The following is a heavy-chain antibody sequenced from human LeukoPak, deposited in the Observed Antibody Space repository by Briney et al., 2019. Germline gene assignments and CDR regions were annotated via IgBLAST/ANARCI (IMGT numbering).Heavy chain of an antibody. CDR1: GGSIRSSTYY. CDR3: ARGASPSGAFDI. CDR2: IYYSGST. Sequence: SETLSLTCTVSGGSIRSSTYYWGWIRQPPGKGLGWIGSIYYSGSTYYNPSLKSRVTISVDTSKNQFSLKLSSVTAADTAVYYCARGASPSGAFDIWGQGTMVTVS. D-gene: IGHD1-26*01. V-gene: IGHV4-39*01. J-gene: IGHJ3*02.